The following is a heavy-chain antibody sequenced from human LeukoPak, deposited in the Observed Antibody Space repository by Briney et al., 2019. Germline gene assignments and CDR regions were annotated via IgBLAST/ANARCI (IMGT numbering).Heavy chain of an antibody. Sequence: GGSLRLSCAASGFTFSSYAMHWVRQAPGKGLEWVAVISYDGSNKYYADSVKGRFTISRDNSKNTLYLQMNSLRAEDTAVYYCAKGQNVDTASLDYWGQGTLVTVSS. CDR2: ISYDGSNK. D-gene: IGHD5-18*01. V-gene: IGHV3-30-3*01. CDR3: AKGQNVDTASLDY. CDR1: GFTFSSYA. J-gene: IGHJ4*02.